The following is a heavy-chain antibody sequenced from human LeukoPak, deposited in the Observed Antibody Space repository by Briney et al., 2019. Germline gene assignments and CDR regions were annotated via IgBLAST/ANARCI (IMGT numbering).Heavy chain of an antibody. CDR1: GGSISSYF. Sequence: SETLSLTCTVSGGSISSYFWSWIRQPAGKGLEWIGRIYTSGSTNYNPSHKSRVTMSVDTSKNQFSRKLSSVTAADTAVFYCARDGSSGYFDYWGQGTLSPSPQ. D-gene: IGHD6-6*01. V-gene: IGHV4-4*07. CDR2: IYTSGST. CDR3: ARDGSSGYFDY. J-gene: IGHJ4*02.